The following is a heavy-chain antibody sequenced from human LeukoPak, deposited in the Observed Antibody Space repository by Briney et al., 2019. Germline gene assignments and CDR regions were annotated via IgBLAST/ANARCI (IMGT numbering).Heavy chain of an antibody. CDR1: GFTFSSYG. CDR3: AKDTGDYYDSSGYYYAGWFDP. Sequence: GSLRLSCAASGFTFSSYGMYWVRQAPGKGLECVAFIRLDGSNKYYADSVKGRFTISRDNSKNTLYLQMNSLRAEDTAVYYCAKDTGDYYDSSGYYYAGWFDPWGQGTLVTVSS. J-gene: IGHJ5*02. CDR2: IRLDGSNK. D-gene: IGHD3-22*01. V-gene: IGHV3-30*02.